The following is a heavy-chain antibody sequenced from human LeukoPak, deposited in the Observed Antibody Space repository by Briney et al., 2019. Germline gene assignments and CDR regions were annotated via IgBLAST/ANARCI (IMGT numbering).Heavy chain of an antibody. CDR2: VSSSGTI. CDR3: ARHLRDMAFFDF. D-gene: IGHD5-24*01. Sequence: GGSLRLSCPASAFTLSSYNMNWVRQAPGQGLEWISYVSSSGTIYYADSVKGRFTISRDRARNSLFLQMKSLRDEDTAVYYCARHLRDMAFFDFWGQGTLVTVSS. V-gene: IGHV3-48*02. CDR1: AFTLSSYN. J-gene: IGHJ4*02.